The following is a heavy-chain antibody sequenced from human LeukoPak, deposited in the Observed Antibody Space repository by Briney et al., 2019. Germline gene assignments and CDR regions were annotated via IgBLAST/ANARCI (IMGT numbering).Heavy chain of an antibody. Sequence: ASVKVSCKASGYTFNNYGISWVRQAPGQGLEWMGWISAYNGNTNYAQKLQGRVTMTTDTSTSTAYMELRSLTSDDTAVYYCARDRVGGREGAPWFDPWGQGTLVTVSS. CDR1: GYTFNNYG. CDR3: ARDRVGGREGAPWFDP. V-gene: IGHV1-18*01. CDR2: ISAYNGNT. J-gene: IGHJ5*02. D-gene: IGHD1-26*01.